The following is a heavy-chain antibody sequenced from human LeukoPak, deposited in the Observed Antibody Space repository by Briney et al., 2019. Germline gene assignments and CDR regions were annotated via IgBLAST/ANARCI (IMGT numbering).Heavy chain of an antibody. CDR2: IYYTGST. V-gene: IGHV4-39*01. CDR1: GGSVSSSSYS. D-gene: IGHD2-2*01. CDR3: ARYRYCGSSSCPDKERYFDL. J-gene: IGHJ2*01. Sequence: SQTLSLTCSVSGGSVSSSSYSCGWLRQPPWRGLERFGNIYYTGSTYYNPSLKSRVTVSVDRSKSQFSLKLSSVTAADTAVYYCARYRYCGSSSCPDKERYFDLWGRGTLVTVSS.